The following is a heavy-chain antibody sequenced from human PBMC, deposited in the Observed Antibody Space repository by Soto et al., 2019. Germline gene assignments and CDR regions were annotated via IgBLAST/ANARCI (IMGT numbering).Heavy chain of an antibody. V-gene: IGHV1-3*01. Sequence: SVKVSCKASGYTLTSYAMHCARQAPGQRLEWMGWINAGNGNKNYSAKFQGRVAITRDTSASTAYMELSRLRSEDTAVYYCARAYSSGPYYYHYGMDVWGQGTTVTVS. CDR1: GYTLTSYA. CDR2: INAGNGNK. J-gene: IGHJ6*02. CDR3: ARAYSSGPYYYHYGMDV. D-gene: IGHD3-22*01.